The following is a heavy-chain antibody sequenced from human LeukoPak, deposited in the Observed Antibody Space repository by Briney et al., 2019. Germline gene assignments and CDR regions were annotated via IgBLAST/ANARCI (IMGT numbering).Heavy chain of an antibody. V-gene: IGHV4-59*01. CDR3: ARVVVPAAIGHYYYYYMDV. J-gene: IGHJ6*03. D-gene: IGHD2-2*02. CDR2: IYYSGST. CDR1: GGSISSYY. Sequence: SETLSLTCTVSGGSISSYYWSWIRQPPGKGLEWIGYIYYSGSTNYNPSLKSRVTISVDTSKNQFSLKLSFVTAADTAVYYCARVVVPAAIGHYYYYYMDVWGKGTTVTVSS.